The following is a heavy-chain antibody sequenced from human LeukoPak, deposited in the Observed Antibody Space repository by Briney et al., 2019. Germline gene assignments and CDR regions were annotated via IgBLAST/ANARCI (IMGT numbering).Heavy chain of an antibody. CDR2: MYHSGST. J-gene: IGHJ4*02. CDR3: ARRIVSSSSGFDY. V-gene: IGHV4-38-2*02. D-gene: IGHD6-6*01. CDR1: GYSISSGYH. Sequence: SETLSLTCTVSGYSISSGYHWGWIRQSPGKGLEWIGFMYHSGSTYYDPSLKSRVTISVDTSKNQFSLKLSSVTAADTAVYYCARRIVSSSSGFDYWGQGTLVTVSS.